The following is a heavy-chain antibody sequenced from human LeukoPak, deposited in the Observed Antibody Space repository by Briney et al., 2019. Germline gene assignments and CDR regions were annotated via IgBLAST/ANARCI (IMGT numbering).Heavy chain of an antibody. CDR1: GYTFTGYY. CDR3: ARRAVAGTSYYYYYGMDV. V-gene: IGHV1-2*04. Sequence: ASVKVSCKASGYTFTGYYVHWVRQAPGQGLEWMGWINPNSGGTNYAQKFQGWVTMTRETSIRTGYMELSRGRTDETAVYYCARRAVAGTSYYYYYGMDVWGQGTTVTVSS. CDR2: INPNSGGT. D-gene: IGHD6-19*01. J-gene: IGHJ6*02.